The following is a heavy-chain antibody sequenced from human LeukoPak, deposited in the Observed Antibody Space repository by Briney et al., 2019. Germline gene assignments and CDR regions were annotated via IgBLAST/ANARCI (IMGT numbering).Heavy chain of an antibody. D-gene: IGHD6-19*01. V-gene: IGHV1-18*01. CDR1: GYTFTSYG. Sequence: ASVKVSCKASGYTFTSYGIIWVRQAPGQGLEWMGWISTYDGNTKYAQRLQGRVTMTTDTSTSTAYMELRSLRSDDTAVYYCARGRSVAAIAVAGTRDYWGQGTLVTVSS. J-gene: IGHJ4*02. CDR2: ISTYDGNT. CDR3: ARGRSVAAIAVAGTRDY.